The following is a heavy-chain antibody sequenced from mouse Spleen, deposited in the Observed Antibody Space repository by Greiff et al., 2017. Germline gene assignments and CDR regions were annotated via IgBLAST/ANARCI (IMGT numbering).Heavy chain of an antibody. Sequence: EVQLVESGGGLVKLGGSLKLSCAASGFTFSSYYMSWVRQTPEKRLEWVATISSGGGSTYYPDSVKGRFTISRDNAKNTLYLQMSSLNSEDTAVYYCARDQGIFDYWGQGTTLTVSS. CDR2: ISSGGGST. D-gene: IGHD3-2*02. J-gene: IGHJ2*01. CDR1: GFTFSSYY. CDR3: ARDQGIFDY. V-gene: IGHV5-12-1*01.